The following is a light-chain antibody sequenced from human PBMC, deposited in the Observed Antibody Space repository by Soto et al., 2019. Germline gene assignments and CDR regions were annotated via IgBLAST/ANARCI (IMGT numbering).Light chain of an antibody. CDR1: QSISSY. CDR2: AAS. V-gene: IGKV1-39*01. Sequence: DLQMTQSPSSLSASVGDRVTITCRASQSISSYLNWYQQKPAKAPKLLIYAASNLQGGVPSRFSGSGSGTDFTLTISSLQPEDFATYCCQQCYSTPPLTFGGGTKVEIK. J-gene: IGKJ4*01. CDR3: QQCYSTPPLT.